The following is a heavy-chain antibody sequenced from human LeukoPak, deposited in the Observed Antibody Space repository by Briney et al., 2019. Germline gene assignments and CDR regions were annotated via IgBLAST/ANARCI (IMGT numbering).Heavy chain of an antibody. Sequence: GSSVKVSCKASGGTFSSYAISWVRQAPGQGLEWMGGIIPIFGTANYAQKFQGRVTITTDESTSTAYMELSSLRSEDTAVYYCARSRRGYCSGGSCNHFDYWGQGTLVTVSS. D-gene: IGHD2-15*01. CDR1: GGTFSSYA. V-gene: IGHV1-69*05. CDR3: ARSRRGYCSGGSCNHFDY. CDR2: IIPIFGTA. J-gene: IGHJ4*02.